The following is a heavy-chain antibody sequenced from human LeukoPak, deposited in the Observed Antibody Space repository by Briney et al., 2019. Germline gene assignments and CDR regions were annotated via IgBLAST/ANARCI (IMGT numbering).Heavy chain of an antibody. D-gene: IGHD6-19*01. J-gene: IGHJ4*02. CDR3: ATHSSGPYYFDY. CDR1: GYSISSGYH. Sequence: SETLSLTCAVSGYSISSGYHWGWIRQPPGKGLEWIGSIYHSGSTYYNPSLKSRVTISVDTSKNQFSLKLSSVTAADTAVYYCATHSSGPYYFDYWGQGTLVTVSS. CDR2: IYHSGST. V-gene: IGHV4-38-2*01.